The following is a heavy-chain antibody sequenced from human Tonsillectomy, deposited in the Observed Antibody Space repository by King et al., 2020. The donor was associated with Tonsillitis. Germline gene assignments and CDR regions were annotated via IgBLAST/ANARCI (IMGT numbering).Heavy chain of an antibody. D-gene: IGHD3-3*01. V-gene: IGHV1-2*04. CDR1: GYTFTGYY. CDR3: ARGNDFWSGYYVGWFDP. J-gene: IGHJ5*02. CDR2: INPNSGGT. Sequence: VQLVESGAEVKKPGASVKVSCKASGYTFTGYYMHWVRQAPGQGLEWMGWINPNSGGTNYAQKFQGWVTMTRDTSISTAYMELSRLRSDDTAVYYCARGNDFWSGYYVGWFDPWGQATLVTVSS.